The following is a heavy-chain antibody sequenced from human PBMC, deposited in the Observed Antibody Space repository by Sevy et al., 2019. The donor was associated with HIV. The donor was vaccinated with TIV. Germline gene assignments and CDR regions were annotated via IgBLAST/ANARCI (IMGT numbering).Heavy chain of an antibody. CDR3: ARDRVTYYYGSGSYYSTNFDY. D-gene: IGHD3-10*01. J-gene: IGHJ4*02. V-gene: IGHV1-18*01. CDR1: GYTFTSYG. CDR2: ISAYNGNT. Sequence: ASVKVSCKASGYTFTSYGISWVRQAPGQGLEWMGWISAYNGNTNYAQKLQGRVTMTTDTSTSTAYMELRSLRSDDTAVYYCARDRVTYYYGSGSYYSTNFDYWDQGTLVTVSS.